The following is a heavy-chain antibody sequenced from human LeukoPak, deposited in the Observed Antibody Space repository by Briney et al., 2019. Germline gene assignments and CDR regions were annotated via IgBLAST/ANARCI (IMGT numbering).Heavy chain of an antibody. V-gene: IGHV3-74*01. D-gene: IGHD2-2*01. J-gene: IGHJ6*02. Sequence: GGSLRLSCAASGFTFSGYWMHWVRQAPGKGLVWVSRINTDGSSTTYADSVKGRFTISRDNAKNTLYLQMNSLRVEDTAVYHCVRRHPPPSTSPTSYGMDVWGQGTTVAVSS. CDR3: VRRHPPPSTSPTSYGMDV. CDR2: INTDGSST. CDR1: GFTFSGYW.